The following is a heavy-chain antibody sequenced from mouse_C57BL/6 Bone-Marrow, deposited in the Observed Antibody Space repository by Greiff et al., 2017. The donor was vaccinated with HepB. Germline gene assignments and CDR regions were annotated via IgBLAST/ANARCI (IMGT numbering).Heavy chain of an antibody. D-gene: IGHD2-4*01. CDR2: IHPSDSDT. CDR1: GYTFTSYW. V-gene: IGHV1-74*01. CDR3: AIGDDYDKGAWFAY. Sequence: VQLQQSGAELVKPGASVKVSCKASGYTFTSYWMHWVKQRPGQGLEWIGRIHPSDSDTNYNQKFKGKATLTVDKSSSTAYMLLSSLTSEDSAVYYCAIGDDYDKGAWFAYGGQGTLVTVSA. J-gene: IGHJ3*01.